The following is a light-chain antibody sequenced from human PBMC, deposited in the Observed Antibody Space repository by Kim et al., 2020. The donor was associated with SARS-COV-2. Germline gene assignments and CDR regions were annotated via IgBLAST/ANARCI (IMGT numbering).Light chain of an antibody. CDR3: QAWDSSTYVV. J-gene: IGLJ2*01. V-gene: IGLV3-1*01. Sequence: SYEQTQPPSVSVSPGQTASITCSGDKLGDKYACWYQQKPGQSPVLVIYQDSKRPSGIPERFSGSNSGNTATLTISGTQAMDEADYYCQAWDSSTYVVFGGGTQLTVL. CDR2: QDS. CDR1: KLGDKY.